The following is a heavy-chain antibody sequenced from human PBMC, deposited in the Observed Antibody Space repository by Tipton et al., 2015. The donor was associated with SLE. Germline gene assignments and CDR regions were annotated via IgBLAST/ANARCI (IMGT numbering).Heavy chain of an antibody. CDR1: GDSISSGGYS. J-gene: IGHJ6*04. Sequence: LRLSCAVSGDSISSGGYSWSLIRQTPGKGLEWIGNVFYSGSTHYNPSLKSRVIMSVDTSKNEFSLKVSSVTAADTAVYYCAREGLRFLHMDVWGRGTTVIVSS. CDR3: AREGLRFLHMDV. D-gene: IGHD3-3*01. V-gene: IGHV4-61*08. CDR2: VFYSGST.